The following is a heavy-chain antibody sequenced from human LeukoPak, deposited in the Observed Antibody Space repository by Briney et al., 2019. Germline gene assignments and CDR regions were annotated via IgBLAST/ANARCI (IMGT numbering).Heavy chain of an antibody. CDR2: ISSSSSYI. J-gene: IGHJ6*02. V-gene: IGHV3-21*01. Sequence: GGSLRPSCAASGFTFSSYAMHWVRQAPGKGLEWVSSISSSSSYIYYADSVKGRFTISRDNAKNSLYLQMNSLRAEDTAVYYCARGGRGYDFYGMDVWGQGTTVTVSS. CDR3: ARGGRGYDFYGMDV. CDR1: GFTFSSYA. D-gene: IGHD5-12*01.